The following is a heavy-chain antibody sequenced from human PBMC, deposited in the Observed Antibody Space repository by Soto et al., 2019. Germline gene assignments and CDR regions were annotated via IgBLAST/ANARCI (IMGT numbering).Heavy chain of an antibody. V-gene: IGHV3-11*06. J-gene: IGHJ6*02. D-gene: IGHD3-22*01. Sequence: PGGSLRLSCAASGFTFSDYYMSWIRQAPGKGLEWVSYISSSSSYTNYADSVKGRFTISRDNAKNSLYLQMNSLRAEDTAVYYCARRNHDSSGYYSLHGMDVWGDATTVTVSS. CDR1: GFTFSDYY. CDR2: ISSSSSYT. CDR3: ARRNHDSSGYYSLHGMDV.